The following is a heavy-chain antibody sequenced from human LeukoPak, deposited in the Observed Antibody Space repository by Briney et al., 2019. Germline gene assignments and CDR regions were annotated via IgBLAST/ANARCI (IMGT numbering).Heavy chain of an antibody. J-gene: IGHJ4*02. CDR2: IIPIFGTA. CDR3: ARVARNYYDSSGYSENFDY. Sequence: ASVKVSCKVSGYTLTELSMHWVRQAPGQGLEWMGGIIPIFGTANYAQKFQGRVTITADESTSTAYMELSSLRSEDTAVYYCARVARNYYDSSGYSENFDYWGQGTLVTVSS. CDR1: GYTLTELS. D-gene: IGHD3-22*01. V-gene: IGHV1-69*13.